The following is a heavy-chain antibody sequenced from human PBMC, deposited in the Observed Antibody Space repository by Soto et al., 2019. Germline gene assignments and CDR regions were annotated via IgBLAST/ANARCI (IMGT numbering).Heavy chain of an antibody. J-gene: IGHJ6*02. CDR1: GGTFSSYA. CDR2: IIPIFGTA. CDR3: ARGLDDFWSGYYYYYYGMDV. D-gene: IGHD3-3*01. Sequence: QVQLVQSGAEVKKHGSSVKVSCKASGGTFSSYAISWVRQAPGQGLEWMGGIIPIFGTANYAQKFQGRVTITADKSTSTAYMELSSLRSEDTAVYYCARGLDDFWSGYYYYYYGMDVWGQGTTVTVSS. V-gene: IGHV1-69*06.